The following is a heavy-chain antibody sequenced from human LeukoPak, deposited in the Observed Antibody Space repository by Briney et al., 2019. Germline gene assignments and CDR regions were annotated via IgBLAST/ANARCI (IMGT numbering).Heavy chain of an antibody. CDR2: IKSKTDGGTT. CDR3: TRTQLKYYYYYMDV. J-gene: IGHJ6*03. D-gene: IGHD2-2*01. CDR1: GFTFSNAW. V-gene: IGHV3-15*01. Sequence: GGSLRLSCAASGFTFSNAWMSWVRQAPGKGLKWVGRIKSKTDGGTTDYAAPVKGRFTISRDDSKNTLYLQMNSLKTEDTAVYYCTRTQLKYYYYYMDVWGKGTTVTVSS.